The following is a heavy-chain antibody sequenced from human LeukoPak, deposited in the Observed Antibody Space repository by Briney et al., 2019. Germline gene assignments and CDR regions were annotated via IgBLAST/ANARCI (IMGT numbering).Heavy chain of an antibody. CDR2: IIGSGATT. CDR1: GFSFTSYA. J-gene: IGHJ5*02. V-gene: IGHV3-23*01. D-gene: IGHD3-3*01. Sequence: TGGSLRLSCVVSGFSFTSYAMTWVRQPPGKGLEWLSTIIGSGATTHYSDSVRGRFTVSRDNSKNTLFLEISSLRGDDTAVYYCAKGSDFWSGSYTGSDWFAPWGQGTLVIVSS. CDR3: AKGSDFWSGSYTGSDWFAP.